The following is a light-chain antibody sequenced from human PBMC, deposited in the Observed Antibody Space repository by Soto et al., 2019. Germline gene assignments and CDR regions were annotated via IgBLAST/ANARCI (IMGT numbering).Light chain of an antibody. J-gene: IGLJ1*01. Sequence: QSALTQPASVSGSPGQSITISCTGTSTDVGDSNHVSWYQHHPGKAPKLIIYEVSYRPSGVSNRFSGSKSAYTASLTISGLQAEDEADYYCNSQTNSGTRVFGTGTKLTVL. CDR2: EVS. CDR1: STDVGDSNH. V-gene: IGLV2-14*01. CDR3: NSQTNSGTRV.